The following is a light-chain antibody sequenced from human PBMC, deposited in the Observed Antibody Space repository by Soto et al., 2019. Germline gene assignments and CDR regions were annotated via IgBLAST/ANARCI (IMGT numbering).Light chain of an antibody. V-gene: IGLV2-23*03. CDR1: SSDVGSYNL. CDR3: CSYAGSSTV. CDR2: EGS. Sequence: QSVLTQPASVSGPPGQSITISCTGTSSDVGSYNLVSWYQQHPGKAPKLMIYEGSKRPSGVSNRFSGSKSGNTASLTISGLQAEDEADYYCCSYAGSSTVFGTGTKVTVL. J-gene: IGLJ1*01.